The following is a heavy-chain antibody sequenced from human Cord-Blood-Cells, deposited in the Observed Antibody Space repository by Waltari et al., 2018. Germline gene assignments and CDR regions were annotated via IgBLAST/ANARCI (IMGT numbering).Heavy chain of an antibody. CDR3: ARDWGWKGLWNYGMDV. D-gene: IGHD3-16*01. V-gene: IGHV4-38-2*02. CDR1: GYSISRGYY. Sequence: QVQLQESGPGLVKPSETLSLTCAVSGYSISRGYYWGWIRQPPGKGLEWIGSIYHSGSTYYNPSLKSRVTISVDTSKNQFSLKLSSVTAADTAVYYCARDWGWKGLWNYGMDVWGQGTTVTVSS. CDR2: IYHSGST. J-gene: IGHJ6*02.